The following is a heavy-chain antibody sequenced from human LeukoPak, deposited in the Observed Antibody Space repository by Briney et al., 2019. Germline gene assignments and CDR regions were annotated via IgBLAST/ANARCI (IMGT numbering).Heavy chain of an antibody. CDR3: ARDEWFGEFDYCYMDV. J-gene: IGHJ6*03. CDR2: IIPIFGTA. Sequence: SVKVSCKASGGTFSSYAISWVRQAPGQGLEWMGRIIPIFGTANYAQKFQGRVTITTDESTSTAYMELRSLRSEDTAVYYCARDEWFGEFDYCYMDVWGKGTTVTVSS. D-gene: IGHD3-10*01. CDR1: GGTFSSYA. V-gene: IGHV1-69*05.